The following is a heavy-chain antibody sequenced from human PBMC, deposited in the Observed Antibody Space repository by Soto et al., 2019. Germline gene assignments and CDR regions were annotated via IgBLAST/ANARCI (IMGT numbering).Heavy chain of an antibody. D-gene: IGHD4-17*01. CDR3: ARHRRYGDYPYYYYYMDV. CDR2: IYYGGGT. CDR1: GDSIGSGSYY. V-gene: IGHV4-39*01. Sequence: QLQLQESGPGLVKPSETLSLTCAVSGDSIGSGSYYRGWIRQPPGKGLQWIGSIYYGGGTYYNPSLKSRVTISVDTSNNQFSLKLSSVTAADTAAYYCARHRRYGDYPYYYYYMDVWGKGTTVTVSS. J-gene: IGHJ6*03.